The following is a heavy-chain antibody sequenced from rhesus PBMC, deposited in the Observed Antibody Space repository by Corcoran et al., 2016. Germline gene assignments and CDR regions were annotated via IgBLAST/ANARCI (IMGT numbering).Heavy chain of an antibody. CDR2: IYGSSTST. CDR3: ANYLGYRFDV. Sequence: QVQLQESGPGVVKPSETLSLTCAVSGGSIRDSYRWSWTRQPPGKGLEWIGYIYGSSTSTNYNPSLKSRVTISKDTSKNQFSLKLSSVTAADTAVYYCANYLGYRFDVWGPGVLVTVSS. J-gene: IGHJ5-1*01. CDR1: GGSIRDSYR. D-gene: IGHD7-45*01. V-gene: IGHV4S10*01.